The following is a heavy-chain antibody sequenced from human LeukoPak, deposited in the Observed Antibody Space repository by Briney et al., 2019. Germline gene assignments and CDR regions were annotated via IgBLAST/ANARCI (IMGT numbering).Heavy chain of an antibody. CDR1: GFTFSNYR. J-gene: IGHJ4*02. CDR2: ISFDGSKT. Sequence: PGGSLRLSCAASGFTFSNYRMHWVRQAPGKGLEWVGLISFDGSKTYYADSVKGRFTISRDISKNTLYLQMNSLRAEDTAVYFCARGPGDVDFWGQGTLVTVSS. CDR3: ARGPGDVDF. V-gene: IGHV3-30*03. D-gene: IGHD7-27*01.